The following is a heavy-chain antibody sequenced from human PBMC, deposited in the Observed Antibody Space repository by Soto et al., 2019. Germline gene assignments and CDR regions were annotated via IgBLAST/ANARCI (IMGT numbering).Heavy chain of an antibody. CDR1: GSSISNDNW. CDR2: IHHTGYT. V-gene: IGHV4-28*01. D-gene: IGHD1-26*01. Sequence: QVQLQESGPGLVKPSDTLSLTCGVSGSSISNDNWWIWIRQPPGKGLEWIGYIHHTGYTYSNPALKSRLTMSVATAKNQFSLRLSSVTAVDTAVYYCATKDNGKYFFDSWGQGALVTVSS. J-gene: IGHJ4*02. CDR3: ATKDNGKYFFDS.